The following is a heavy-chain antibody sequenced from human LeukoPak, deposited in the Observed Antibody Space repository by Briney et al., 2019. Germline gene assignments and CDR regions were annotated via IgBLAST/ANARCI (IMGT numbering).Heavy chain of an antibody. J-gene: IGHJ6*02. CDR1: GFTFSSYG. CDR3: AKDVLVWSGRYYYGMDV. Sequence: GGSLRLSCAVSGFTFSSYGMHWVRQAPDKGLEWVAVISYDGSNQYYADSVKGRFTISRDNSKNTLYLQMNSLRAEDTAVYYCAKDVLVWSGRYYYGMDVWGQGTTVTVSS. V-gene: IGHV3-30*18. CDR2: ISYDGSNQ. D-gene: IGHD3-3*01.